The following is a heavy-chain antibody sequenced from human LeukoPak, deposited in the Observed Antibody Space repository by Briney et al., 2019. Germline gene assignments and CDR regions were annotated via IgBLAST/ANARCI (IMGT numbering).Heavy chain of an antibody. J-gene: IGHJ4*02. D-gene: IGHD3-3*01. CDR3: AKGALEWTYYFDY. Sequence: GGSLRLSCATSGSPFSSYAMTWVRQAPGKGLECVSAISGSAGTTYYADSVKGRFTISRDNSRNTLYLQMSSLRADDTAVYYCAKGALEWTYYFDYWGQGILVTVSS. CDR1: GSPFSSYA. V-gene: IGHV3-23*01. CDR2: ISGSAGTT.